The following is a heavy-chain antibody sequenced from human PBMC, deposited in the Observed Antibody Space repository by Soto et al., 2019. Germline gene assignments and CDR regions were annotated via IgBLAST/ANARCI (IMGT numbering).Heavy chain of an antibody. CDR2: ISAYNGNT. CDR1: GYTFTSYG. V-gene: IGHV1-18*01. CDR3: SSSKGYRSGGSCYSFHY. D-gene: IGHD2-15*01. J-gene: IGHJ4*02. Sequence: ASVKVSCKASGYTFTSYGISWVRQAPGQGLEWMGWISAYNGNTNYAQKLQGRVTMTTDTSTSTAYMELRSLRSDDTAVYYCSSSKGYRSGGSCYSFHYWGQGTLVTVSS.